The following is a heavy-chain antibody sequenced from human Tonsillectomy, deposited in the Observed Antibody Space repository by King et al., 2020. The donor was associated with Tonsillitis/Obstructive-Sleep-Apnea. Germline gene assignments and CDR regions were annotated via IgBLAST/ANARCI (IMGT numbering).Heavy chain of an antibody. CDR2: VENPGMTT. Sequence: MHWFRQAPGKGLEWVAFVENPGMTTSYADSVKGRFTISRDNSKNMVYLQMNNLRAEYTSVYYCAKNDYNNYGGDFWGQGTLVTVSS. J-gene: IGHJ4*02. D-gene: IGHD4-11*01. CDR3: AKNDYNNYGGDF. V-gene: IGHV3-30*02.